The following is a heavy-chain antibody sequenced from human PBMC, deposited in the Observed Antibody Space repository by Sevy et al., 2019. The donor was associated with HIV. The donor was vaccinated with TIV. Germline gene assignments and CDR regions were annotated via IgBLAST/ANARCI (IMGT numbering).Heavy chain of an antibody. D-gene: IGHD2-21*02. J-gene: IGHJ4*02. V-gene: IGHV3-74*01. CDR3: AGAYCGGDCYSGKFDY. CDR2: INSDGSST. Sequence: GGSLRLSCAASGFTFSSYWMHWVRQAPGKGLVWVSRINSDGSSTSYADSVKGRFTISRDNAKNTLYLQMNSLRAEDTAVYYCAGAYCGGDCYSGKFDYWGQGTLVTVSS. CDR1: GFTFSSYW.